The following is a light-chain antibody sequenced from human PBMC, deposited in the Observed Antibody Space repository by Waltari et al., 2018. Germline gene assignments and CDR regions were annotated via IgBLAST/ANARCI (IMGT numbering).Light chain of an antibody. Sequence: QSALTQPASVSGSPGQSLTISCTGPSSDVGSYDLVSWYQQHPGKAPKLMIYEGSKRPSGVSNRFSGSKSGNTASLTISGLQAEDEADYYCCSYAGSHYVFGTGTKVSVL. CDR1: SSDVGSYDL. CDR3: CSYAGSHYV. J-gene: IGLJ1*01. CDR2: EGS. V-gene: IGLV2-23*01.